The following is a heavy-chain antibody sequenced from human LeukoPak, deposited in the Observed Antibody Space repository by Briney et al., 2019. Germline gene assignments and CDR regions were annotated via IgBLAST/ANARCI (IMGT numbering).Heavy chain of an antibody. D-gene: IGHD4-17*01. V-gene: IGHV1-69*06. CDR3: ARFSYGDHGGYFDY. Sequence: SVKVSCKASGGTFSSYAISWVRQAPGQGLEWMGGIIPIFGTANYAQKFQGRVTITADKSTSTAYMELSSLRSEDTAVYYCARFSYGDHGGYFDYWGQGTLVTVSS. CDR1: GGTFSSYA. J-gene: IGHJ4*02. CDR2: IIPIFGTA.